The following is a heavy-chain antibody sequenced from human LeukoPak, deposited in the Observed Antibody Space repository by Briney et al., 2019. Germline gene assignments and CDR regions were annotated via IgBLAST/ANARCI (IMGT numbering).Heavy chain of an antibody. CDR1: GGSFSGYY. D-gene: IGHD2-15*01. CDR2: IYTSGST. CDR3: ARDCSGGSCYSGGIDY. Sequence: SETLSLTCAVYGGSFSGYYWNWIRQPAGKGLEWIGRIYTSGSTNYNPSLKSRVTMSVDTSKNQFSLKLSSVTAADTAVYYCARDCSGGSCYSGGIDYWGQGTLVTVSS. V-gene: IGHV4-4*07. J-gene: IGHJ4*02.